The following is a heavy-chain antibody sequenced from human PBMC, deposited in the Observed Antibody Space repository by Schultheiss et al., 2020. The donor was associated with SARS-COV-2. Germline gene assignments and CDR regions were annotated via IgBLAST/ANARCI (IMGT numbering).Heavy chain of an antibody. J-gene: IGHJ6*02. CDR1: GFTFSSYAM. V-gene: IGHV4-4*02. Sequence: GSLRLSCAASGFTFSSYAMSWVRQAPGKGLEWIGEIYHSGSTNYNPSLKSRVTISVDTSKNQFSLKLSSVTAADTAVYYCARDSWAVVPAGYYYGMDVWGQGTTVTVSS. D-gene: IGHD2-2*01. CDR3: ARDSWAVVPAGYYYGMDV. CDR2: IYHSGST.